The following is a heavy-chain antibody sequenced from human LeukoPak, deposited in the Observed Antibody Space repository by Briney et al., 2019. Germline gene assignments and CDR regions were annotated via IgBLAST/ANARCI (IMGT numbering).Heavy chain of an antibody. J-gene: IGHJ4*02. V-gene: IGHV3-74*01. CDR3: ARVGASVGAIDY. Sequence: GGSLRLSCAASGFTFSSYWMHWVRQARGKGLVWVSRINSDGSSTSYADSVRGRFSISRDNAKNTLYLQMNSLRAEDTAVYYCARVGASVGAIDYWGQGTLVAVSS. CDR1: GFTFSSYW. D-gene: IGHD1-26*01. CDR2: INSDGSST.